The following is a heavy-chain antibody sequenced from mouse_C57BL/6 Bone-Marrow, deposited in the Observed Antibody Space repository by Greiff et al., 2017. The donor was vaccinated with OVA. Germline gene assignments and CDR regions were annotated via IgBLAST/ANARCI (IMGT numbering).Heavy chain of an antibody. CDR3: ARELITSAVDY. V-gene: IGHV5-4*01. Sequence: EVKVVESGGGLVKPGGSLKLSCAASGFTFSSYAMSWVRQTPEKRLEWVATISDGVSYTYYPDNVKGRFTISRDNAKNNLYLQMRHLKSEDTAMYYCARELITSAVDYWGQGTSVTVSS. CDR2: ISDGVSYT. D-gene: IGHD2-4*01. J-gene: IGHJ4*01. CDR1: GFTFSSYA.